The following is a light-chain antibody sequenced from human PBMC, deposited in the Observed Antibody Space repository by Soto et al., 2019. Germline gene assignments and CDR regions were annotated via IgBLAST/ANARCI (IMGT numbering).Light chain of an antibody. Sequence: QSALTQPASVSGSPGQSITISCTGTNSDVGAYSYVSRYQQYPGKAPKLLIYDVGARPSGISDRFSGSKSGNTASLTISGLQAEDEADYYCSSYTAFTTYVFGSGTKVTVL. CDR2: DVG. CDR1: NSDVGAYSY. V-gene: IGLV2-14*03. J-gene: IGLJ1*01. CDR3: SSYTAFTTYV.